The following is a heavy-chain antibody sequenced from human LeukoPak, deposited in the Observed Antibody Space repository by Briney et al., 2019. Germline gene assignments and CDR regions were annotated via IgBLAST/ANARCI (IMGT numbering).Heavy chain of an antibody. D-gene: IGHD3-22*01. Sequence: GGSLRLSCTTSGFTFSSYWMHWVRQPQGKGLVGVARLNLDGSRTNYADSVKGRFTISRDNAKNTLYLQMNSLRAEDTAVYYCARDTSSGYYYGYFDYWGQGTLVTVSS. V-gene: IGHV3-74*01. CDR2: LNLDGSRT. CDR1: GFTFSSYW. CDR3: ARDTSSGYYYGYFDY. J-gene: IGHJ4*02.